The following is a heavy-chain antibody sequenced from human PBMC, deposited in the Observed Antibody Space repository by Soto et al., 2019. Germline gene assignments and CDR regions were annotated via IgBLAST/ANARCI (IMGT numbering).Heavy chain of an antibody. CDR3: AQARGYSYYYYNMDV. D-gene: IGHD5-18*01. V-gene: IGHV3-30*18. Sequence: QVQLVESGGGVVQPGRSLRLSCAASGFMFSTYAMHWVRQAPGKGLEWVAVISHDGSKKYYADFVKGRFTISRDTSKNTLYLQMNSLRAEDTAVYHCAQARGYSYYYYNMDVWGQGTTVTVSS. J-gene: IGHJ6*02. CDR1: GFMFSTYA. CDR2: ISHDGSKK.